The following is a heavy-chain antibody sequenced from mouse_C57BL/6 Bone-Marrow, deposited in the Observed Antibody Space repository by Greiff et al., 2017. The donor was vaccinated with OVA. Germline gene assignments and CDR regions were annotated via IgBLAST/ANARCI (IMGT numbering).Heavy chain of an antibody. Sequence: EVMLVESGPELVKPGASVKISCKASGYSFTGYYMNWVKQSPEKSLEWIGEINPSTGGTTYNQKFKAKATLTVDKSSSTAYMQLKSMTSEDSAVYYCARSLSWFAYWGQGTLVTVSA. CDR2: INPSTGGT. CDR3: ARSLSWFAY. D-gene: IGHD6-1*01. CDR1: GYSFTGYY. J-gene: IGHJ3*01. V-gene: IGHV1-42*01.